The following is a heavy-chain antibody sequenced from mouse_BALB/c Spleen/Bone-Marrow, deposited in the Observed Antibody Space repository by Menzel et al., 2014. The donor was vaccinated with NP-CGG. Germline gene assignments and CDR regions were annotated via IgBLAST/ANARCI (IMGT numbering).Heavy chain of an antibody. CDR3: ARWGFYYAMDN. Sequence: EVNVVESGGGLVQPGGSRKLSCAASGFTFSSFGMHWVRRAPEKGLEWVAYISSGSSNINYADTVKGRFTISRDNPKNTLFLQITSLRSEATAMYYCARWGFYYAMDNWGQGTSVTVSS. CDR2: ISSGSSNI. J-gene: IGHJ4*01. V-gene: IGHV5-17*02. CDR1: GFTFSSFG.